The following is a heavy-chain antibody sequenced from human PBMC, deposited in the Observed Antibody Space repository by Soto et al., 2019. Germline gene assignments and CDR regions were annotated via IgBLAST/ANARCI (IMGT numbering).Heavy chain of an antibody. V-gene: IGHV3-30-3*01. Sequence: PGGSLRLSCAASGFTFSTYAMHWVRQAPGKGLEWVAVISYDESNKYYADSVKGRFTISRDNSKDTLYLQMNSLRTEDTAVYYCARDDYWGQGTLVTVSS. CDR2: ISYDESNK. CDR3: ARDDY. CDR1: GFTFSTYA. J-gene: IGHJ4*02.